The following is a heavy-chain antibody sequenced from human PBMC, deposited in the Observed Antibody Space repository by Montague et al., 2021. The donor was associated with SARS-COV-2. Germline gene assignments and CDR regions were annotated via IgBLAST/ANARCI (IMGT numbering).Heavy chain of an antibody. J-gene: IGHJ4*02. CDR3: ARETYTSGWFHQFDY. D-gene: IGHD6-19*01. V-gene: IGHV4-39*01. Sequence: SETLSLTCTVSGGSISSSNYYWGWIRQPPGKGLEWIGSIYYSGTTYYNPSLQGRVTITVDTSKKQFSLKLSSVTAADTAVYYCARETYTSGWFHQFDYWGQGTLVTVSS. CDR2: IYYSGTT. CDR1: GGSISSSNYY.